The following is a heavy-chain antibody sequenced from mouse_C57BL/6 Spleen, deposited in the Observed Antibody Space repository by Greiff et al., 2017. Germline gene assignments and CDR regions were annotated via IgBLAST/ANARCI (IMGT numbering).Heavy chain of an antibody. D-gene: IGHD1-1*01. CDR2: LNPNYGTT. CDR3: ARGYYGSSWYFDV. J-gene: IGHJ1*03. V-gene: IGHV1-39*01. CDR1: GYSFTDYN. Sequence: EVQLQQSGPELVKPGASVKISCKASGYSFTDYNLNWVQQSNGKSLEWIGVLNPNYGTTSYTQKFKGKATLTVDQSSSTAYMPLNSLTSEDSAVYYCARGYYGSSWYFDVWGTGTTGTVSS.